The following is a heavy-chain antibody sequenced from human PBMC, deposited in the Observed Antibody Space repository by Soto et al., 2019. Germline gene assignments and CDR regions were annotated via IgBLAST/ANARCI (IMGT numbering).Heavy chain of an antibody. V-gene: IGHV4-34*01. D-gene: IGHD1-26*01. CDR1: GGSFSGYY. Sequence: SETLSLTCAVYGGSFSGYYWSWIRQPPGKGLEWIGEINHSGSTNYNPSLKSRVTISVDTSKNQFSLKLSSVTAADTAVYYCARIPDFYGGSYERSCFDYWGQGTRVTVSS. J-gene: IGHJ4*02. CDR3: ARIPDFYGGSYERSCFDY. CDR2: INHSGST.